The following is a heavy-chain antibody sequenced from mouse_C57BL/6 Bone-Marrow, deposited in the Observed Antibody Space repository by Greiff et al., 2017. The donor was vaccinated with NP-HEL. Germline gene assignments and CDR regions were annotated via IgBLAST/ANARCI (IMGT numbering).Heavy chain of an antibody. V-gene: IGHV1-54*01. CDR1: GYAFTNYL. Sequence: QVQLQQSGAELVRPGTSVKVSCKASGYAFTNYLIEWVKQRPGQGLEWIGVINPGSGGTNYNEKFKGKATLTADKSSSTAYMQLSSLTSEDSAVYCCARGPRRVDYYGSSSLFAYWGQGTLVTVSA. D-gene: IGHD1-1*01. CDR3: ARGPRRVDYYGSSSLFAY. J-gene: IGHJ3*01. CDR2: INPGSGGT.